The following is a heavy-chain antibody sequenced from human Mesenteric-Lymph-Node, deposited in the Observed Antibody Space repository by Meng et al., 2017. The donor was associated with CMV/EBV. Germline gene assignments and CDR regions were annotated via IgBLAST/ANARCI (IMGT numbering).Heavy chain of an antibody. J-gene: IGHJ5*02. V-gene: IGHV4-31*03. CDR1: GDSISSGGYF. D-gene: IGHD3-22*01. Sequence: TGPGDSISSGGYFWNWIRQHPGKGLEWIGSIYHSGTTYYNPSLKSRVTISVDTSKNQFSLRLSFVTAADTAVYYCARDSSGYYWFDPWGQGTLVTVSS. CDR2: IYHSGTT. CDR3: ARDSSGYYWFDP.